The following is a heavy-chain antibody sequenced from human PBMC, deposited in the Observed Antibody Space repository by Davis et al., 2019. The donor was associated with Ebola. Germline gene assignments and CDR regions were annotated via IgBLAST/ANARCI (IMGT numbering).Heavy chain of an antibody. Sequence: GGSLRLSCAASGFTFSSYEMNWVRQAPGKGLEWVSYISSSGSTIYYADSVKGRFTISRDNAKNSLYLQMNSLRAEDTAVYYCARAPWGSYRSAHFDYWGQGTLVTVSS. V-gene: IGHV3-48*03. D-gene: IGHD3-16*02. CDR2: ISSSGSTI. CDR3: ARAPWGSYRSAHFDY. J-gene: IGHJ4*02. CDR1: GFTFSSYE.